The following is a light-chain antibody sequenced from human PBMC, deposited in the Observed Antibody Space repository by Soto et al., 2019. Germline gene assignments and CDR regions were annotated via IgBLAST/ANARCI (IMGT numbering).Light chain of an antibody. V-gene: IGLV2-14*01. J-gene: IGLJ1*01. CDR2: DVS. Sequence: QSALTQPASVSGSPGQSITISCVGTSGDIGDYNYVSWYQQHPGKVPKVIIYDVSNRPSGVSYRFSGTKSGNTASLTVSGLQAEDEADYYCCSYTRSGTLSFGTGTKGTVL. CDR1: SGDIGDYNY. CDR3: CSYTRSGTLS.